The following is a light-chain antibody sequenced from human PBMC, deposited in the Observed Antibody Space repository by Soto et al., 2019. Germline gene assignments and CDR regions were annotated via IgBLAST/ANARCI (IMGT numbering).Light chain of an antibody. CDR3: QQYKTYWT. Sequence: LMTHSQSSLSASGADRVTITCRANQSSDCLVAWHQQKRGKPPNLLIDDATRLERGVPSRFSGSAAGTEFTLTVSRLQADDVAYYYRQQYKTYWTFGQGTRVDIK. CDR1: QSSDCL. V-gene: IGKV1-5*01. J-gene: IGKJ1*01. CDR2: DAT.